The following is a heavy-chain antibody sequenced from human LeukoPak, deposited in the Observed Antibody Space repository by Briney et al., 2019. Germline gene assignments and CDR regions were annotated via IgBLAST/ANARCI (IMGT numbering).Heavy chain of an antibody. CDR1: GGSISRFY. CDR3: ATSQYSTGLFDF. Sequence: PSETLSLTCTESGGSISRFYWSWIRQPPGKGLEWIWYVYHGGRATYNPSLKSRVSVLGDTSTSQFSLRLTSVSAADTGVYYCATSQYSTGLFDFWGQGTLVTVSS. V-gene: IGHV4-59*01. J-gene: IGHJ4*02. CDR2: VYHGGRA. D-gene: IGHD6-25*01.